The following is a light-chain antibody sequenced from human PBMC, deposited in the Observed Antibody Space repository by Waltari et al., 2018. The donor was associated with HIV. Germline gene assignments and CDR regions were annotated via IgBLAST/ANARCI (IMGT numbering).Light chain of an antibody. CDR1: QSVSSSS. V-gene: IGKV4-1*01. CDR3: QQYYSIPLT. Sequence: EIVLTQSPGTLSLSPGERATLSCRASQSVSSSSLAWYQQKPGQPPKLLVSWASTRESGVPDRFSGSGSGTDFTLTINSLQAEDVGVYYCQQYYSIPLTFGGGTTVEIK. J-gene: IGKJ4*01. CDR2: WAS.